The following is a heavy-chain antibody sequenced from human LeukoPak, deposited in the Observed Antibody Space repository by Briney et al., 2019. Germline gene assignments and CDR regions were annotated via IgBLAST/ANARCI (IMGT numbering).Heavy chain of an antibody. V-gene: IGHV3-7*03. D-gene: IGHD1-26*01. Sequence: GGSLRLSCAASGFTFTSYWMSWVRQAPGKGLEWVANIKQDGSEKYYVDSVKGRFTISRDNSKNTLYLQMNSLRAKDTAVYYCAKGQEWELPSYFDYWGQGTLVTVSS. CDR3: AKGQEWELPSYFDY. CDR1: GFTFTSYW. CDR2: IKQDGSEK. J-gene: IGHJ4*02.